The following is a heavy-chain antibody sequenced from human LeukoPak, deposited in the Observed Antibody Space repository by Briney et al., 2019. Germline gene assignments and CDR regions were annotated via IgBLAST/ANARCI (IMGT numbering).Heavy chain of an antibody. Sequence: PGGSLRLSCAASGFTFSSYGMHWVRQAPGKGLEWVAFIRYDGSNKYYADSVKGRFTISRDNSKNTLYLQMNSLRAEDTAVYYCAKDTHLSGIAVAGNFDYWGQGTLVTVSS. CDR3: AKDTHLSGIAVAGNFDY. CDR1: GFTFSSYG. V-gene: IGHV3-30*02. D-gene: IGHD6-19*01. CDR2: IRYDGSNK. J-gene: IGHJ4*02.